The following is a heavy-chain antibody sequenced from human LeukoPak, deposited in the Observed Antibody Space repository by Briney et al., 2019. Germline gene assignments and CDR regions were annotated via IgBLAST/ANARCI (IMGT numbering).Heavy chain of an antibody. V-gene: IGHV4-39*02. CDR3: ARLDIHPDEVDY. Sequence: PSETLSLTCTVSGGAISRSSYYWGWIRQAPGKGLEWIGSVQFSGSTYYNTSLKSRVSISVDTSKNHFSLKLSSVTAADTAAYYCARLDIHPDEVDYWGQGALVTVSS. CDR2: VQFSGST. D-gene: IGHD2-2*03. CDR1: GGAISRSSYY. J-gene: IGHJ4*02.